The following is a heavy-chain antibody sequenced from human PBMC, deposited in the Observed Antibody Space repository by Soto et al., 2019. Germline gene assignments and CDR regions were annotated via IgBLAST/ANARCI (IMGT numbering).Heavy chain of an antibody. CDR3: ARDKSFCTGGLCYNNYFDP. V-gene: IGHV4-4*02. CDR2: IYHSGST. Sequence: QVQLQESGPGLVKPSGTLSLTCAVSGGSISSNNWWSWVRQPPGKGLGWIGEIYHSGSTNYNPSLKSRVPISVDKSKNQFSLKLSSVTAADTAVYYCARDKSFCTGGLCYNNYFDPWGQGTLVTVSS. J-gene: IGHJ5*02. D-gene: IGHD2-8*02. CDR1: GGSISSNNW.